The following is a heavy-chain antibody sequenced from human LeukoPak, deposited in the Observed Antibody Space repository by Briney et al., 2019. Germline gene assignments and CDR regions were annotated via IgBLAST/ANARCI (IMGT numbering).Heavy chain of an antibody. D-gene: IGHD2-2*01. Sequence: PGGSLRLSCAASGFTFDDYAMHWVRQAPGKGLEWVSVIYSGGSTYYADSVKGRFTISRDNSKNTLYLQMNSLRAEDTAVYYCAKDHRYSSSTSCFDYWGQGTLVTVSS. V-gene: IGHV3-53*01. CDR1: GFTFDDYA. J-gene: IGHJ4*02. CDR3: AKDHRYSSSTSCFDY. CDR2: IYSGGST.